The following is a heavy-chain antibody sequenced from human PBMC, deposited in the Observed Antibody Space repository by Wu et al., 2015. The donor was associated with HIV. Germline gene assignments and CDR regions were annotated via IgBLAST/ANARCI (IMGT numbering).Heavy chain of an antibody. Sequence: QVQLVQSGAEVKKPGASVKVSCKASGYTFTGYYMHWVRQAPGQGLEWMGWINPNSGGTNYAQKFQGRVTMTRDTSISTAYMELSRLRSDDTAVYYCAREWPNDYGVHRGGDWFDPWGQGTLVTVSS. CDR1: GYTFTGYY. J-gene: IGHJ5*02. CDR3: AREWPNDYGVHRGGDWFDP. CDR2: INPNSGGT. D-gene: IGHD4-17*01. V-gene: IGHV1-2*02.